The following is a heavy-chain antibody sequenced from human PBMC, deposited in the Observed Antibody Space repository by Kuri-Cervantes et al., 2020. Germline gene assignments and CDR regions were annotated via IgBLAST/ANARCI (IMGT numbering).Heavy chain of an antibody. D-gene: IGHD4-17*01. Sequence: GESLKISCAASGFTFSTYNMNWVRQAPGKGLEWVSYISTSSYTIYYADSVKGRFTISRDNAKNSMYLQMNSLRAEDTAVYYCAREGHDSDDYVFYYYMDVWGKGTTVTVSS. J-gene: IGHJ6*03. V-gene: IGHV3-48*01. CDR1: GFTFSTYN. CDR3: AREGHDSDDYVFYYYMDV. CDR2: ISTSSYTI.